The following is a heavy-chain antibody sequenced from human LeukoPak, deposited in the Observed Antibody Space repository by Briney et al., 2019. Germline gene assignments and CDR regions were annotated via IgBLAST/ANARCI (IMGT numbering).Heavy chain of an antibody. D-gene: IGHD7-27*01. CDR1: GDTFTGYY. CDR3: ARYSNSGGDY. V-gene: IGHV1-2*02. J-gene: IGHJ4*02. Sequence: ASVKVSCKASGDTFTGYYIHWVRQAPGQGLEWMGWINPNNGGTNYAQTFQGRVTMTRDTSISTASMELSRLRSDDSAVYFCARYSNSGGDYWGQGSLVTVSS. CDR2: INPNNGGT.